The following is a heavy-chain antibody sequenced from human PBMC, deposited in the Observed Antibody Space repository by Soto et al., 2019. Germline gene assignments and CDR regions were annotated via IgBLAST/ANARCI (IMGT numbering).Heavy chain of an antibody. CDR1: GFTFSSYN. D-gene: IGHD3-16*01. CDR3: ARGSMGDSYGLDV. J-gene: IGHJ6*02. Sequence: EVQLVESGGGLVKPGGSLRLSCAASGFTFSSYNMNWVRQAPGKGLEWISSISTSSSYIYYVDSVKDRFTISRDNAKHSLYLQMNSLRGEDTAVYYCARGSMGDSYGLDVWGQGTTVTVSS. CDR2: ISTSSSYI. V-gene: IGHV3-21*01.